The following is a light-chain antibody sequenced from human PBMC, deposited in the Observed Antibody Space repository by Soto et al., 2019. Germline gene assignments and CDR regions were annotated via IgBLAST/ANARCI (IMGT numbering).Light chain of an antibody. Sequence: EIVXTQSPXTLSLSPGERATLSCRASQSVSSFFAWYQQKRGQAPRLLIYDASKRATGIPARFSGSGSGTDFTLTISSLEPEDFAVYYCQQRFNWPLTFGGGTTVEIK. CDR1: QSVSSF. J-gene: IGKJ4*01. CDR3: QQRFNWPLT. CDR2: DAS. V-gene: IGKV3-11*01.